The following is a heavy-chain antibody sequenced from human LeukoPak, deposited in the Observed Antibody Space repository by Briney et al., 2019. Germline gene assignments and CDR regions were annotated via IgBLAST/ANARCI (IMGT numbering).Heavy chain of an antibody. D-gene: IGHD3-16*01. CDR3: AKEGDQFRGYLDA. V-gene: IGHV3-33*06. J-gene: IGHJ6*03. CDR2: IWHDGSVE. CDR1: GFMFSRLG. Sequence: PGRSLRLSCTASGFMFSRLGMQWVRQAPGEGLEWVAMIWHDGSVEEYADSVKGRFTISRGNSQNTLYLQMNSLRDDDTAVYYCAKEGDQFRGYLDAWGKGTTVTVSS.